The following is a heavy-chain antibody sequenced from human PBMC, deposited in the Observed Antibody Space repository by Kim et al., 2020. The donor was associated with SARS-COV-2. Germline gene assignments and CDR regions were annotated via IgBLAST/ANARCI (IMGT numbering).Heavy chain of an antibody. V-gene: IGHV4-34*01. CDR2: INHSGSN. J-gene: IGHJ4*01. D-gene: IGHD6-13*01. Sequence: SETLSLTCAVYGGSFSGYYWSWIRQPPGKGLEWMGEINHSGSNNYNPSLKSRVTISVDTSKNQFSLKLSSVTAADTAVYYGARGSSSWYLRWGHGTLVTVSS. CDR1: GGSFSGYY. CDR3: ARGSSSWYLR.